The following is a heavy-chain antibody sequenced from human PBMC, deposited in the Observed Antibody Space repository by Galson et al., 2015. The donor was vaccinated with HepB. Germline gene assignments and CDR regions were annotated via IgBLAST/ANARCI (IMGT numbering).Heavy chain of an antibody. CDR2: ISSSSTTI. D-gene: IGHD5-18*01. CDR3: ARENTAVGDYYYYYMDV. CDR1: GFTFSSYS. Sequence: SLRLSCAASGFTFSSYSMNWVRQAPGKGLEWVSYISSSSTTIYYADSVKGRFTISRDNAKNSLYLQMNSLREKDTAVYYCARENTAVGDYYYYYMDVWGKGTTVTVSS. J-gene: IGHJ6*03. V-gene: IGHV3-48*02.